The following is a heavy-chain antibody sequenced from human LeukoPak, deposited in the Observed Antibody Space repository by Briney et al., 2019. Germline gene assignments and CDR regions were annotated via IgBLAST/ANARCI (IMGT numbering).Heavy chain of an antibody. J-gene: IGHJ5*02. CDR3: ARGTTMVAATGSDWFDP. V-gene: IGHV4-34*01. Sequence: SETLSLTCAVYGGSFSGYYWSWIRQPPGKGLEWIGEINHSGSTNYNPSLKSRVTISVDTSKNQFSLKLSSVTAADTAVYYCARGTTMVAATGSDWFDPWGQGTLVTVSS. CDR2: INHSGST. CDR1: GGSFSGYY. D-gene: IGHD2-15*01.